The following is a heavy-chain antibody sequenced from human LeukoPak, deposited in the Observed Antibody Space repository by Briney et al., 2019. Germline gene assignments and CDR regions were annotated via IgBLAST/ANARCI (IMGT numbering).Heavy chain of an antibody. V-gene: IGHV1-18*01. J-gene: IGHJ4*02. Sequence: ASVKVSCKTSGYTFTNHGISWVRQAPGEGRERMGWISEYNGNTNYVQKFRGRITITTDTSTSTAYLQLRSLSSDDTALYYCARDLSLGRHDDGEPFDSWGQGTLVTVSS. CDR1: GYTFTNHG. CDR3: ARDLSLGRHDDGEPFDS. CDR2: ISEYNGNT. D-gene: IGHD4-17*01.